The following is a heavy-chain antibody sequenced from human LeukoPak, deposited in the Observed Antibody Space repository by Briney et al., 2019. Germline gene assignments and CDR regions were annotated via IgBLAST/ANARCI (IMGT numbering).Heavy chain of an antibody. CDR3: ASVSWFGELLSNWFDP. CDR1: GGTFSSYA. D-gene: IGHD3-10*01. CDR2: IIPIFGTA. J-gene: IGHJ5*02. Sequence: ASVKVSCKASGGTFSSYAISWVRQAPGQGLEWMGGIIPIFGTANYAQKFQGRVTITADESTSTAYMELSSLRSEDTAAYYCASVSWFGELLSNWFDPWGQGTLVTVSS. V-gene: IGHV1-69*01.